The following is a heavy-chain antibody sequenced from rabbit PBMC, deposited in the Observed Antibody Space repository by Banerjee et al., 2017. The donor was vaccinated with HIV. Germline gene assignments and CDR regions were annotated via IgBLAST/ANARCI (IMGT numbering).Heavy chain of an antibody. Sequence: QEQLEESGGDLVKPEGSLTLTCTASGFSFSNKYVMCWVRQAPGKGLEWIACIYAGSSGTTEYASWAKGRFTISKTSSTTVTLQMTSLTAADTATYFCARDLAGVIGWNFNLWGPGTLVTVS. D-gene: IGHD4-1*01. CDR3: ARDLAGVIGWNFNL. V-gene: IGHV1S45*01. J-gene: IGHJ4*01. CDR2: IYAGSSGTT. CDR1: GFSFSNKYV.